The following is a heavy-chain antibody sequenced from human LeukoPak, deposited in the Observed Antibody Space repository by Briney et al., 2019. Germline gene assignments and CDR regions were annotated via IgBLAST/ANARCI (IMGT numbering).Heavy chain of an antibody. CDR3: ARGHASGWTRGAFDL. Sequence: GGSLWLSCAASGFTFNNYWIHWVRQAPGQGLLWVSHVNEDGSRTTYADSVKGRFTVSRDNARNTLYLQMNSLGVDDTAVYYCARGHASGWTRGAFDLWGLGTMLTVSS. V-gene: IGHV3-74*01. CDR2: VNEDGSRT. J-gene: IGHJ3*01. D-gene: IGHD6-19*01. CDR1: GFTFNNYW.